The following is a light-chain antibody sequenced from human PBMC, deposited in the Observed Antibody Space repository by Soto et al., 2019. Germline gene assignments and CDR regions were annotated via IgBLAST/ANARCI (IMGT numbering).Light chain of an antibody. V-gene: IGLV1-40*01. CDR2: GNI. Sequence: QPVLTQPPSVSGAPGQRVTISCTGNSSNIGAGYDVHWYQQLPGTAPKLLIYGNINRPSGVPDRFSGSKSGTSASLAITGLQAEDEADYYCQSYDSTLSGSGFGGGTKLTVL. J-gene: IGLJ3*02. CDR1: SSNIGAGYD. CDR3: QSYDSTLSGSG.